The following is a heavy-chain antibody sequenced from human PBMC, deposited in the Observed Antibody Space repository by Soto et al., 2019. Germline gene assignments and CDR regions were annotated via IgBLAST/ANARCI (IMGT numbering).Heavy chain of an antibody. V-gene: IGHV3-13*01. Sequence: EEQLVESGGGLVQPGGSLRLSCAASGFTFSSYDMHWVRQATGKGLEWVSGIGTDGDTYYLGSVKGRFTISRENAKNSFYLQMNSLRGGDTAVYYCARGWLATGGTLSYMDVWVKGTTVTVSS. CDR3: ARGWLATGGTLSYMDV. CDR2: IGTDGDT. D-gene: IGHD6-13*01. CDR1: GFTFSSYD. J-gene: IGHJ6*03.